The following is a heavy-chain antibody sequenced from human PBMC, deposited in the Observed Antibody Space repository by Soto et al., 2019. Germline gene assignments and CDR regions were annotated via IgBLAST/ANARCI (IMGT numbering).Heavy chain of an antibody. D-gene: IGHD6-19*01. CDR2: ISSSSTI. CDR1: GFTFSIYS. CDR3: ARDQTQWLVQGSWFDP. J-gene: IGHJ5*02. Sequence: GGSLRLSCAASGFTFSIYSMNWVRHAPGKGLEWVSYISSSSTIYYADSVKGRFTISRDNAKNSLYLQMNSLRDEDTAVYYCARDQTQWLVQGSWFDPWGQGTLVTVSS. V-gene: IGHV3-48*02.